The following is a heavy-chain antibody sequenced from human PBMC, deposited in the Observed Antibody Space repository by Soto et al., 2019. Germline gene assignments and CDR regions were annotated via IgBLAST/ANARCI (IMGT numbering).Heavy chain of an antibody. V-gene: IGHV5-10-1*01. D-gene: IGHD5-18*01. CDR1: GYSFTSYW. CDR2: IDPSDAYT. CDR3: ARHEGRGYSYDYRSPGYSWFDP. Sequence: PGESLKISCKASGYSFTSYWISWVRQTPGKGLEWMRRIDPSDAYTNYSPAFQGHVTFSVDKSIFTAYLQWSSLEASDTAIYYCARHEGRGYSYDYRSPGYSWFDPWGQGTLVTVSS. J-gene: IGHJ5*02.